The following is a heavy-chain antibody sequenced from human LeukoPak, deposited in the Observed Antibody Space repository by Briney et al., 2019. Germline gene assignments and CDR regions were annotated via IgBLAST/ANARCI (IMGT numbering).Heavy chain of an antibody. V-gene: IGHV4-59*11. CDR1: GVSTSSHY. J-gene: IGHJ3*02. Sequence: SETLSLTCTVSGVSTSSHYWSWIRQPPGKGLDYIGYIYHSGGTNYNPSLRSRVTMPVDTSKKQFSLRLSSVTAADTAVYYCARLTGMTGAFDIWSQGTMVTVSS. CDR2: IYHSGGT. D-gene: IGHD1-20*01. CDR3: ARLTGMTGAFDI.